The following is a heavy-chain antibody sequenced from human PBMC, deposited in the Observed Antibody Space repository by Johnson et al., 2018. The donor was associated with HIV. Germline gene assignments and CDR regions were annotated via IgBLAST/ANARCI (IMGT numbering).Heavy chain of an antibody. CDR2: ISYEGSTK. D-gene: IGHD3-10*01. Sequence: QVQLVESGGGLVQPGRSLRLSCAASGFTFGTFAMHWVRQAPGKGLEWVAVISYEGSTKYYADSVKGRFTISRDNSKNTLYLQMNSLRAEDTAVYYCVRDRGTMLLDGAFDIWGQGTMVTVSS. V-gene: IGHV3-30*04. J-gene: IGHJ3*02. CDR3: VRDRGTMLLDGAFDI. CDR1: GFTFGTFA.